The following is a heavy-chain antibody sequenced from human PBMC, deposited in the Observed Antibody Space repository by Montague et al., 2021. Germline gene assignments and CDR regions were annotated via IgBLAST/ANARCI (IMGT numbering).Heavy chain of an antibody. J-gene: IGHJ6*02. D-gene: IGHD5-18*01. Sequence: SGTLSLTCAVSGDSINTPNWWTWVRQFPGKGLEWIREVYHTGSTNYKPSLKSLVTPSVAKSKNQFSLKMTSVTAADTAIYYCARRGGYSARQYSGWDVWGQGSTVTVSS. CDR2: VYHTGST. CDR1: GDSINTPNW. V-gene: IGHV4-4*02. CDR3: ARRGGYSARQYSGWDV.